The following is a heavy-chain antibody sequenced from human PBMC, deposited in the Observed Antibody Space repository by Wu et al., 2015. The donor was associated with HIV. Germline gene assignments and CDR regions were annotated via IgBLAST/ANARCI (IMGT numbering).Heavy chain of an antibody. D-gene: IGHD3-9*01. V-gene: IGHV1-18*01. CDR2: ISPYDDET. J-gene: IGHJ3*01. CDR1: GYRFTDYG. Sequence: QIQLVQSGAEVKKPEASVKVSCKASGYRFTDYGVTWVRQAPGQGLEWVGWISPYDDETHYAQKYQGRVTMTTDTSTTTAYMELKSPTSEDTATYYCARRLVLAGSASDLWGQGTMVTVSS. CDR3: ARRLVLAGSASDL.